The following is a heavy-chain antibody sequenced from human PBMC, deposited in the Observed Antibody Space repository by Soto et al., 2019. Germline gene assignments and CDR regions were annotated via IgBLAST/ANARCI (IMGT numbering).Heavy chain of an antibody. CDR3: NSYGYSGYYYYGMYV. Sequence: RASVKVSCKASGGTFSSYAISWVRQAPGQGLEWMGGIIPIFGTANYAQKFQGRVTITADESTSTAYMELSSLRSEDTAVYYCNSYGYSGYYYYGMYVWGQGTTVTVSS. CDR2: IIPIFGTA. CDR1: GGTFSSYA. D-gene: IGHD5-18*01. V-gene: IGHV1-69*13. J-gene: IGHJ6*02.